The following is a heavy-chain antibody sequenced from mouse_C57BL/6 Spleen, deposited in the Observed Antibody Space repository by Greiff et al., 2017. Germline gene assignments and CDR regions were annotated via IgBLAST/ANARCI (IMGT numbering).Heavy chain of an antibody. CDR2: ISYDGSN. D-gene: IGHD3-2*02. J-gene: IGHJ2*01. V-gene: IGHV3-6*01. Sequence: EVQLQESGPGLVKPSQSLSLTCSVTGYSITSGYYWNWIRQFPGNKLEWMGYISYDGSNKYNPSLKNRISITRDTSKNQFFLKLNSVTTEDTATYYCARGSLDSSGYYFDYWGQGTTLTVSS. CDR1: GYSITSGYY. CDR3: ARGSLDSSGYYFDY.